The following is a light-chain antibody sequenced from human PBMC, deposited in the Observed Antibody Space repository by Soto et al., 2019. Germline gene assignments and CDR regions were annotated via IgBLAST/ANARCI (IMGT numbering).Light chain of an antibody. Sequence: DLQMTQSPSTLSGSVGDRVTITCRASQSISSWLAWYQQKPGKAPKLLIYDASSLESGVPSRFSGSGSGTEFTLTISSLKPDDFATYYCQQYQSYSRTFGQGTKVDIK. CDR2: DAS. CDR1: QSISSW. J-gene: IGKJ1*01. CDR3: QQYQSYSRT. V-gene: IGKV1-5*01.